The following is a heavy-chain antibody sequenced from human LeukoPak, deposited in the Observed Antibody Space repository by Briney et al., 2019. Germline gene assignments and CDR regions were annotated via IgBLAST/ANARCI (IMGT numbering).Heavy chain of an antibody. J-gene: IGHJ1*01. D-gene: IGHD2-15*01. Sequence: GGSLRLSCAASGFTFSSYGMHWVRQAPGKGLEWVAAIWYDGSNKYYADSVKGRFTISRDNSKNTLYLQMNSLRAEDTAVYYCARDRYCSGGSCYSPSLTGYFQHWGQGTLVTVSS. CDR1: GFTFSSYG. CDR2: IWYDGSNK. CDR3: ARDRYCSGGSCYSPSLTGYFQH. V-gene: IGHV3-33*01.